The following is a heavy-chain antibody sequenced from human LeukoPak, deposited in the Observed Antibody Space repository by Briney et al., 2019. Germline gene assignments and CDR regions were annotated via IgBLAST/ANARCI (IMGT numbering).Heavy chain of an antibody. D-gene: IGHD1-14*01. CDR1: GGSSSSSDYY. V-gene: IGHV4-39*01. J-gene: IGHJ3*02. Sequence: SETLSLTCTVSGGSSSSSDYYWGWIRQPPGKGLEWIGSIYYSGTTYYNPSLKSRVTISVDTSKKQFSLKLRSVTAADTAVYYCARHEWGITNAFDIWGQGTMVTVSS. CDR2: IYYSGTT. CDR3: ARHEWGITNAFDI.